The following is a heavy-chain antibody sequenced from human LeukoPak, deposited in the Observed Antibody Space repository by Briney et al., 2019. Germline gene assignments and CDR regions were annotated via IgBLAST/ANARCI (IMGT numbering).Heavy chain of an antibody. J-gene: IGHJ3*02. CDR2: IYYSGST. CDR3: ARGRGRGYGYAFDI. Sequence: SETLSLTCTVSGGSISSSSYYWGWIRQPPGKGLEWIGSIYYSGSTYYNPSLKSRVTISVDTSKNQFSLKLSSVTAADTAVYYCARGRGRGYGYAFDIWGQGTMVTVSS. V-gene: IGHV4-39*07. D-gene: IGHD5-18*01. CDR1: GGSISSSSYY.